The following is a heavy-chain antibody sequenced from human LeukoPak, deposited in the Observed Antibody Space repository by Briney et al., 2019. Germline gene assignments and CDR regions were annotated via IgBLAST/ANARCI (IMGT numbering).Heavy chain of an antibody. D-gene: IGHD2-21*02. CDR2: MYYSGST. V-gene: IGHV4-30-4*01. J-gene: IGHJ5*01. Sequence: NPSETLCLTCTVSGVSVSGGNYFWVWLRQPPGKRLEWIVYMYYSGSTYYNPSLKSRVIISVDPSKNQFTLKLTSVSAADTAMYYCARATDAIFDWFDSWGQGTLVTVSS. CDR1: GVSVSGGNYF. CDR3: ARATDAIFDWFDS.